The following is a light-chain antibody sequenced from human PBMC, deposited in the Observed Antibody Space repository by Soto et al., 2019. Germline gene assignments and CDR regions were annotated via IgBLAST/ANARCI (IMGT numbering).Light chain of an antibody. Sequence: DFQMTQSPSTRSASVGDRVTISCRASRSISSHLAWYQQKPGKAPKLXIYAASSLQSGVPSRFSGSGSGTDFTLTISSLQPEDFATYYCQQSYSTPPWTFGQGTKVDIK. J-gene: IGKJ1*01. CDR1: RSISSH. CDR3: QQSYSTPPWT. V-gene: IGKV1-39*01. CDR2: AAS.